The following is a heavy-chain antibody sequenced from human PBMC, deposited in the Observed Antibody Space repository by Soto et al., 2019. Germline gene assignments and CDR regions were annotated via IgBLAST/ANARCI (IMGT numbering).Heavy chain of an antibody. D-gene: IGHD6-13*01. V-gene: IGHV4-39*01. CDR2: MYYSGTT. J-gene: IGHJ6*02. Sequence: SETLSLTCTVSGGSISSSSYFWGWIRQPPGKGLEWIGSMYYSGTTYYNPSLKSRVTISVDTSKNQFSLKLSSVTAADTAVYYCARHVRGYSSCWASSGYYYYVMDVRGQGTTVTVSS. CDR3: ARHVRGYSSCWASSGYYYYVMDV. CDR1: GGSISSSSYF.